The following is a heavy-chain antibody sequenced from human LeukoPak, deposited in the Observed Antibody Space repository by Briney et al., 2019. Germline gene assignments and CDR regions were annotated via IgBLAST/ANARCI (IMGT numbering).Heavy chain of an antibody. CDR2: IYYSGST. V-gene: IGHV4-39*01. CDR3: ARHAVYASSGWAFDY. J-gene: IGHJ4*02. Sequence: SETLSLTCTVSGGSISSSSYYWGWLRQPPGKGLEWIGSIYYSGSTYYNPSLKSRVTISIDTSKNQFSLNLSSVTAADAAVYYCARHAVYASSGWAFDYWGQGTLVTVSS. CDR1: GGSISSSSYY. D-gene: IGHD6-19*01.